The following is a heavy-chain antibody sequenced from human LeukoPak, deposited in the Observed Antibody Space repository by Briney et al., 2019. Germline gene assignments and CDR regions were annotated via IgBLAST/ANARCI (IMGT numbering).Heavy chain of an antibody. CDR1: GYTLTELS. D-gene: IGHD3-22*01. V-gene: IGHV1-24*01. CDR2: FDPEDGET. J-gene: IGHJ6*02. Sequence: GASVKVSCKVSGYTLTELSMHWVRQAPGKGLEWMGGFDPEDGETIYAQKFQGRVTMTEDTSTDTAYMELSSLRSEDTAVYYCATGYYDSSGYQYYYYGMDVWGQGTTVTVSS. CDR3: ATGYYDSSGYQYYYYGMDV.